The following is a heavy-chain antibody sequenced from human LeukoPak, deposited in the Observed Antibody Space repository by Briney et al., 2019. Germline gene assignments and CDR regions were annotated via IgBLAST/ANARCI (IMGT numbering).Heavy chain of an antibody. CDR1: GYTFTSYY. D-gene: IGHD3-9*01. J-gene: IGHJ3*02. CDR3: AKDPRDISTGNYDEFDI. V-gene: IGHV1-46*01. Sequence: EASVKVSCKASGYTFTSYYMHWVRQAPGQGLEWLGIINPSLHIPIYAQTFQGRVTMTTDMSTSTFYMELSNLVSEDTAVYYCAKDPRDISTGNYDEFDIWGQGTMVTVSS. CDR2: INPSLHIP.